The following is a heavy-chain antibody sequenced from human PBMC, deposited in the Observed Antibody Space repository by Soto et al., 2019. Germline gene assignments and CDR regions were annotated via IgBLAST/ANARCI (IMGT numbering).Heavy chain of an antibody. Sequence: QVQLEQSGAEVRKPGSSVKVSCKASGGTFSSSAINWLRQAPGQGPEWMGGIIPTFGTSNYIPKLRGRVTMTADTSTNTAYREVSSLTSEDTAMYYCARSETAGHKGFDIWGQGTMVTVSA. J-gene: IGHJ3*02. D-gene: IGHD6-19*01. V-gene: IGHV1-69*06. CDR1: GGTFSSSA. CDR3: ARSETAGHKGFDI. CDR2: IIPTFGTS.